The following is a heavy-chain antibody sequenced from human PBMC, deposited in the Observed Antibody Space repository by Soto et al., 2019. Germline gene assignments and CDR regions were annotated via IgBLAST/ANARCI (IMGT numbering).Heavy chain of an antibody. CDR3: VRCSSTSCWGEFDP. J-gene: IGHJ5*02. CDR2: ISSSSSYT. V-gene: IGHV3-11*06. D-gene: IGHD2-2*01. Sequence: GGSLRLSCAASGFTFSDYYMSWIRQAPGKGLEWVSYISSSSSYTNYADSVKGRFTISRDNAKNSLYLQMNSLRAEDTAVYYCVRCSSTSCWGEFDPWGLGTLVTVSS. CDR1: GFTFSDYY.